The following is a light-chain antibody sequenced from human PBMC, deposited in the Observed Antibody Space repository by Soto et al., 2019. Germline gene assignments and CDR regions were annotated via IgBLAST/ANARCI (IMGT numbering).Light chain of an antibody. CDR2: GAS. J-gene: IGKJ1*01. Sequence: EIVVTQSPGTLSLSPGERATLSCRASQSVSSSYLAWYQQKPGQAPRLLIYGASDRATGIPDRFSGSGSGTDFTLTISRLEPEDFAVYYCQQYGSSQTFGQGTKVEIK. CDR3: QQYGSSQT. CDR1: QSVSSSY. V-gene: IGKV3-20*01.